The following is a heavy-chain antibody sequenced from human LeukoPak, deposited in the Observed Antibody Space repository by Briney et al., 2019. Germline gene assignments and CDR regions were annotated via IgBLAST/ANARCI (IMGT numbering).Heavy chain of an antibody. CDR2: LKQDGGEK. CDR3: ARGGDYSDY. V-gene: IGHV3-7*01. Sequence: PGGSLRLSCAASGFTFSSYSMNWVRQAPGKGLEWAANLKQDGGEKYYVDSVKGRFTISRDNAKNSLYLQMNSLRAEDTAVYYCARGGDYSDYWGQGTLVTVSS. D-gene: IGHD4-17*01. CDR1: GFTFSSYS. J-gene: IGHJ4*02.